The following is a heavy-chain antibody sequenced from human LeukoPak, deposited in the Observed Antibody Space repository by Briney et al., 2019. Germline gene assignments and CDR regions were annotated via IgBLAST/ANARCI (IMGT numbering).Heavy chain of an antibody. CDR1: GFTFTSYV. V-gene: IGHV3-33*06. CDR2: VWFDGNNN. J-gene: IGHJ3*02. D-gene: IGHD3-16*01. CDR3: AKGGGRPIDDAFDI. Sequence: GRSLRLSCIASGFTFTSYVIHWVRQAPGKGLEWVAVVWFDGNNNYYAEFVKGRFTVSRDNSKNTLYLQMNSLRVEDTAVYYCAKGGGRPIDDAFDIWGQGTKVTVSS.